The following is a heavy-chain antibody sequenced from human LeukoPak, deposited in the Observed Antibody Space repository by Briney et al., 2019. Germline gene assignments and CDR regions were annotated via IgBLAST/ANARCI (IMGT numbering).Heavy chain of an antibody. Sequence: SGGSLRLSCAASRFTFSSYDMHWVRQVTGKGLEWVSGIGIGGDTHYPGSVKGRFTISRENAKNSLYLQMNSLRAGDTAVYYCARGFGSGSTALCDYWGQGILVTVSS. D-gene: IGHD3-10*01. CDR2: IGIGGDT. CDR3: ARGFGSGSTALCDY. J-gene: IGHJ4*02. CDR1: RFTFSSYD. V-gene: IGHV3-13*04.